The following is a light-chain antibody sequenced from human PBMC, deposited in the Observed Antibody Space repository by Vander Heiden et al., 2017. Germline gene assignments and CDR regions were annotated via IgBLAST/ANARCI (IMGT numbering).Light chain of an antibody. Sequence: QSLLSQPPTASRTPGLRVTISCSGSSSNIGSNTVNGYQQLPGTAPKLLIYSNNQRPSGVPDRFSGSKSGTSASLAISGLQSEDEADYYCAAWDDSLNSWVFGGGTKLTVL. CDR3: AAWDDSLNSWV. V-gene: IGLV1-44*01. CDR1: SSNIGSNT. CDR2: SNN. J-gene: IGLJ3*02.